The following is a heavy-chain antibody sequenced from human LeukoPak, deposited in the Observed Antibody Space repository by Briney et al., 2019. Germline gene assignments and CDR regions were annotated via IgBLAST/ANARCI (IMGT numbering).Heavy chain of an antibody. CDR1: GVTFSNHG. CDR3: AKCLSYSALYNWFNP. V-gene: IGHV3-23*01. CDR2: ISGSGSSA. Sequence: GGSLRLSCAASGVTFSNHGMSGVRQAPGERLEWVSSISGSGSSAYHADSVKGRFTISRDNSENTLYLQMNSLRAENTAVYYCAKCLSYSALYNWFNPWGQGTLVTVSS. J-gene: IGHJ5*02. D-gene: IGHD5-18*01.